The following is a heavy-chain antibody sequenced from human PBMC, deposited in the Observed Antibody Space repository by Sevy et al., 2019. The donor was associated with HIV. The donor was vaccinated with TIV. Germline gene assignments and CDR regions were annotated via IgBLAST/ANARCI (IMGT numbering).Heavy chain of an antibody. CDR2: MSPYNGNK. Sequence: ASVKVSCKASGYTFTTYNIVWVRRAPGQGLEWLAWMSPYNGNKNYAQRVQGRVTMTTDTFTDTAFLELRSLEFDDTATYYCARGSTSWYDYWGQGTLVTVSS. J-gene: IGHJ4*02. CDR1: GYTFTTYN. V-gene: IGHV1-18*01. D-gene: IGHD2-8*01. CDR3: ARGSTSWYDY.